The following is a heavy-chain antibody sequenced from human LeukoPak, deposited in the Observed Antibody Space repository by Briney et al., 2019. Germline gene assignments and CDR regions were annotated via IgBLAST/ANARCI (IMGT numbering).Heavy chain of an antibody. V-gene: IGHV3-9*01. D-gene: IGHD3-3*01. J-gene: IGHJ6*02. CDR2: ISWNSGSI. Sequence: GGSLRLSCAGSGFIFNNYAMHWVRQPPGKGLEWVSGISWNSGSIDYADSVKGRFTISRDNAKNSLYLQMNSLRAEDTAVYYCARGGYDFWSGYYPSPPPMDVWGQGTTVTVSS. CDR3: ARGGYDFWSGYYPSPPPMDV. CDR1: GFIFNNYA.